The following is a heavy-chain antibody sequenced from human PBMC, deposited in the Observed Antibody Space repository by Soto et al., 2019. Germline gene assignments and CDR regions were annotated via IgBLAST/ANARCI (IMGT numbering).Heavy chain of an antibody. Sequence: ASVKVSCKASGYTFTSYGISWVRQAPGQGLEWMGWISAYNGNTNYAQKLPGRVTMTTDTPTSTAYMELRSLRSDDTAVYYCARWPAYYDFWRGYYSPPLYYGMDVWGQGPTVTVSS. V-gene: IGHV1-18*01. D-gene: IGHD3-3*01. CDR1: GYTFTSYG. CDR3: ARWPAYYDFWRGYYSPPLYYGMDV. CDR2: ISAYNGNT. J-gene: IGHJ6*02.